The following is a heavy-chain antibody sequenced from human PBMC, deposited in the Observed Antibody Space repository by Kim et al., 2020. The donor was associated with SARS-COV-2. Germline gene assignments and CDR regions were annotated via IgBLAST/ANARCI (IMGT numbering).Heavy chain of an antibody. Sequence: GGSLRLSCAASGFTFSSYDMHWVRQATGKGLEWVSAIGTAGDTYYPGSVKGRFTISRENAKNSLYLQMNSLRAGDTAVYYCARGIVHGSSYWYFDLWGRGTLDTVPS. CDR2: IGTAGDT. CDR1: GFTFSSYD. V-gene: IGHV3-13*01. CDR3: ARGIVHGSSYWYFDL. D-gene: IGHD1-1*01. J-gene: IGHJ2*01.